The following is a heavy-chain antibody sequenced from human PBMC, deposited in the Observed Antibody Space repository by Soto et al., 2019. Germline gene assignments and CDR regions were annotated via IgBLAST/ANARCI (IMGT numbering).Heavy chain of an antibody. Sequence: XSVKVSCKASGYTFTSYYMHWVRQAPGQGLEWMGIINPSGGSTSYAQKFQGRVTMTRDTSTSTVYMELSSLRSEDTAVYYCGPKSGSYSLDYWGQGTLVTVSS. J-gene: IGHJ4*02. V-gene: IGHV1-46*01. CDR2: INPSGGST. CDR1: GYTFTSYY. D-gene: IGHD1-26*01. CDR3: GPKSGSYSLDY.